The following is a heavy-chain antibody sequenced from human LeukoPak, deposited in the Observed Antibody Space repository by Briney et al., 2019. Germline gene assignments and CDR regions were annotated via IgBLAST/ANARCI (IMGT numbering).Heavy chain of an antibody. CDR1: GYTFTDYY. V-gene: IGHV1-2*02. CDR3: ARGYGDYGGDVG. D-gene: IGHD4-17*01. J-gene: IGHJ4*02. Sequence: ASVKVSCKASGYTFTDYYMHWVRQAPGQGLEWMGWTNPNSGGTNYAQKFQGRVTMTRDTSISTAYMELSRLTSDDTAVYYCARGYGDYGGDVGWGQGTLVTVSS. CDR2: TNPNSGGT.